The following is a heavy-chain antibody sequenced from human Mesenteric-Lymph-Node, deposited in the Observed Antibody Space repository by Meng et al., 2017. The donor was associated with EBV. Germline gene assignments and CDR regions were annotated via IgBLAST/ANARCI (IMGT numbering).Heavy chain of an antibody. CDR3: ARGAIFGIVITYFDY. CDR2: ISQSGDT. D-gene: IGHD3-3*02. J-gene: IGHJ4*02. V-gene: IGHV4-34*01. CDR1: GGSFSGYP. Sequence: QLQLQQWGAGLLEPSETLSLTCEASGGSFSGYPWSWIRQPPGKGLEYIGEISQSGDTTYNPSLKSRVTISVDRSRNQFSLKMASVTAADTAVYYCARGAIFGIVITYFDYWSQGTLVTVSS.